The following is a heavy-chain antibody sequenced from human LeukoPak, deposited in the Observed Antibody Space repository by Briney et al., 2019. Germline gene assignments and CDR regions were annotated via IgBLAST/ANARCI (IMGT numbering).Heavy chain of an antibody. Sequence: SVKVSCKASGDTFISYAISWVRQAPGQGLEWMGGIIPIFGTANYAQKFQGRVTFTADEFTSTAYMELSSLRSEDTAVYYGAREGNGGDYAAYHYYGLDVWGQGTTVTVS. D-gene: IGHD4-17*01. CDR1: GDTFISYA. CDR2: IIPIFGTA. V-gene: IGHV1-69*01. J-gene: IGHJ6*02. CDR3: AREGNGGDYAAYHYYGLDV.